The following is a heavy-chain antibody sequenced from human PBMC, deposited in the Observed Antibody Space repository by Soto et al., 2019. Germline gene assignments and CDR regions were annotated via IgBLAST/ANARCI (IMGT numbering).Heavy chain of an antibody. CDR1: GYTFTSYY. V-gene: IGHV1-46*01. CDR3: ARTPNGDIVVVPAAIAKIDY. D-gene: IGHD2-2*02. Sequence: ASVKVSCKASGYTFTSYYMHWVRQAPGQGLEWMGIINPSGGSTSYAQKFQGRVTMTRDTPTSTVYMELSSLRSEDTAVYYCARTPNGDIVVVPAAIAKIDYWGQGTLVTVSS. CDR2: INPSGGST. J-gene: IGHJ4*02.